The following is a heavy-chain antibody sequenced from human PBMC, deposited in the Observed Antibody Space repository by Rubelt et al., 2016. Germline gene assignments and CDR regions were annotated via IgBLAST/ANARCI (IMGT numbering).Heavy chain of an antibody. CDR1: GGTFSSYA. CDR2: IIPIFGTA. CDR3: ARLSITIFGVVVYYYGMDV. Sequence: QVQLVQSGAEVKKPGSSVKVSCKASGGTFSSYAISWVRQAPGQGLEWMGGIIPIFGTANYAQMFQGRVTITADESTSTAYMELSSLRSEDTAVYYCARLSITIFGVVVYYYGMDVWGQGTTVTVSS. V-gene: IGHV1-69*01. J-gene: IGHJ6*02. D-gene: IGHD3-3*01.